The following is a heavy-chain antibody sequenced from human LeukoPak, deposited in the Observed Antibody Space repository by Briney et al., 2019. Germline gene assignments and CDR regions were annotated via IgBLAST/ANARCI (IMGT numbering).Heavy chain of an antibody. CDR1: GGSISSYY. V-gene: IGHV4-59*01. J-gene: IGHJ4*02. Sequence: SETLYLTCTVSGGSISSYYWSWIRQPPGKGLEWIGYIYYSGSTNYNPSLKSRVTISVDTSKNQFSLKLSSVTAADTAVYYCARDDGDYFDYWGQGTLVTVSS. CDR3: ARDDGDYFDY. CDR2: IYYSGST. D-gene: IGHD4-17*01.